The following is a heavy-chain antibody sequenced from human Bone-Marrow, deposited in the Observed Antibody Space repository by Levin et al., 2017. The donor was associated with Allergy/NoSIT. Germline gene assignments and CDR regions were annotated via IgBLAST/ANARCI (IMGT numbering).Heavy chain of an antibody. V-gene: IGHV3-21*01. Sequence: PGGSLRLSCAASGILFSSYDMNWVRQAPGKGLEWVSSISAGGNYIYYADSVKGRFTISRDNAKNSLFLQMNSLRAEDTAVYYCASWAMYHYDRNDIDYFYYAMDVWGQGTTVTVSS. CDR3: ASWAMYHYDRNDIDYFYYAMDV. CDR2: ISAGGNYI. J-gene: IGHJ6*02. CDR1: GILFSSYD. D-gene: IGHD3-22*01.